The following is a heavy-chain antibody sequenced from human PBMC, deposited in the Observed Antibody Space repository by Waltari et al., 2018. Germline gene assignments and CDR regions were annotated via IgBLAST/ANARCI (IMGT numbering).Heavy chain of an antibody. Sequence: EVQLVESGGGLVQPGRSLRLSCAASGFTFDDYAMHWVRQAPGKGLEWVSGISWNSGSIGYADSVKGRFTISRDNAKNSLYLQMNSLRAEDMALYYCAKEGGSNDYFDYWGQGTLVTVSS. CDR3: AKEGGSNDYFDY. CDR1: GFTFDDYA. V-gene: IGHV3-9*03. D-gene: IGHD1-26*01. CDR2: ISWNSGSI. J-gene: IGHJ4*02.